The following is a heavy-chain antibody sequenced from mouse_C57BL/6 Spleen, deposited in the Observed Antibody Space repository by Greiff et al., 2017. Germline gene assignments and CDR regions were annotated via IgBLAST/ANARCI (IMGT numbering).Heavy chain of an antibody. CDR2: FHPYNDDT. CDR3: ARGYGSSYEGYFDY. CDR1: GYTFTTYP. V-gene: IGHV1-47*01. Sequence: VQLQQSGAELVKPGASVKMSCKASGYTFTTYPIEWMKQNHGQSLEWIGNFHPYNDDTKYNEKFKGKATLTVEKPSSTVYLELSRLTSADSAVXYGARGYGSSYEGYFDYWGQGTTLTVSA. D-gene: IGHD1-1*01. J-gene: IGHJ2*01.